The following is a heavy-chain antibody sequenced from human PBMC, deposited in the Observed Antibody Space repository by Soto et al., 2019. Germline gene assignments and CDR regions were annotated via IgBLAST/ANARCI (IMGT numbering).Heavy chain of an antibody. Sequence: SETLSLTCAVYGGSFSGYYWSWIRQPPGKGLEWIGEINHSGSTNYNPSLKSRVTISVDTSKNQFPLKLSSVTAADTAVYYCARGDYDFWSGYYPRAYYYYGMDVWGQGTTVTVSS. V-gene: IGHV4-34*01. CDR2: INHSGST. D-gene: IGHD3-3*01. CDR3: ARGDYDFWSGYYPRAYYYYGMDV. J-gene: IGHJ6*02. CDR1: GGSFSGYY.